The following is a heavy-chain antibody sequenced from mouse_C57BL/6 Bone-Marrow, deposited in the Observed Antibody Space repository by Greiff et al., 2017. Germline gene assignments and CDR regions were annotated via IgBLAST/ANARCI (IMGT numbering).Heavy chain of an antibody. Sequence: SGSELRSPGSSVKLSCKDFDSEVFPIAYMSWVRQKPGHGFEWIGGILPSIGRTIYGEKFEDKATLDADTLSNTAYLELNSLTSEDSSIYYCAREYCYYVGWFAYWGQGTLVTVSA. V-gene: IGHV15-2*01. CDR1: DSEVFPIAY. CDR2: ILPSIGRT. CDR3: AREYCYYVGWFAY. D-gene: IGHD2-10*02. J-gene: IGHJ3*01.